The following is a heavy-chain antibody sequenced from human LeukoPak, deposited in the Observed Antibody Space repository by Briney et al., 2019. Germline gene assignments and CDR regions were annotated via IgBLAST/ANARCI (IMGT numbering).Heavy chain of an antibody. CDR1: GGSISSSSYY. Sequence: SETLSLTRTVSGGSISSSSYYWGWIRQPPGKGLEWIGSIYYSGSTYYNPSLKSRVTISVDTSRNQFSLKLSSVTAADTAVYYCARIIVAGSGSIDYWGQGTLVTVSS. CDR3: ARIIVAGSGSIDY. V-gene: IGHV4-39*01. J-gene: IGHJ4*02. D-gene: IGHD5-12*01. CDR2: IYYSGST.